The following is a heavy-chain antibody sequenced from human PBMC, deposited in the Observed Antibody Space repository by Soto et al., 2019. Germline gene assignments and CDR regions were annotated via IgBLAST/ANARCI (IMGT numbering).Heavy chain of an antibody. CDR3: ARDESNWDFWSGCWDWDAFDI. Sequence: GGSLRLSCAASGFTFSSYSMNWVRQAPGKGLEWVSSISSSSSYIYYADSVKGRFTISRDNAKNSLYLQMNSLRAEDTAVYYCARDESNWDFWSGCWDWDAFDIWGQGTMVTVSS. D-gene: IGHD3-3*01. CDR1: GFTFSSYS. J-gene: IGHJ3*02. V-gene: IGHV3-21*01. CDR2: ISSSSSYI.